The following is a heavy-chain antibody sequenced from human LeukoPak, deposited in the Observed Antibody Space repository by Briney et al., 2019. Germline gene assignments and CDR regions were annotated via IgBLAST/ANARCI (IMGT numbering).Heavy chain of an antibody. Sequence: PGGSLRLSCAASGFTFSSYAMSWVRQAPGKGLEWVSAISGSGGSTYYADSVKGRFTISRDNSKNTLYLQMNSLRAEDTAVYYCAREEFHDSSGRGAFDIWGQGTMVAVSS. D-gene: IGHD3-22*01. J-gene: IGHJ3*02. CDR3: AREEFHDSSGRGAFDI. CDR1: GFTFSSYA. V-gene: IGHV3-23*01. CDR2: ISGSGGST.